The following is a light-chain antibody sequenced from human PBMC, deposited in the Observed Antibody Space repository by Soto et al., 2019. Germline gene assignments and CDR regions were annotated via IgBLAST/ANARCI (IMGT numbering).Light chain of an antibody. V-gene: IGLV2-8*01. CDR2: EVS. Sequence: QSALTQPPSASGSPGQSVTISCPGTTSDVGGHNFVSWYQQHPGKAPKFLIYEVSKRPSGVPDRFSGSKSGITASLTVSGLQADDEAYYYCSAYAGNNNPVIFGGGTKVTVL. CDR3: SAYAGNNNPVI. CDR1: TSDVGGHNF. J-gene: IGLJ2*01.